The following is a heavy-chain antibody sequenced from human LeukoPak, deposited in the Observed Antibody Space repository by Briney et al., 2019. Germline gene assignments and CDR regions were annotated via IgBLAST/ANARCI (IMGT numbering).Heavy chain of an antibody. J-gene: IGHJ5*02. Sequence: ASVKVSCKASGYTFTSYGISWVRQAPGQGLEWMGWISAYNGNTNYAQKLQGRLTMPTDTSTSTAYMELRSLRSDDTAVYYCARVIALFAAAGNDPWFDPWGQGTLVTVSS. D-gene: IGHD6-13*01. CDR1: GYTFTSYG. CDR2: ISAYNGNT. CDR3: ARVIALFAAAGNDPWFDP. V-gene: IGHV1-18*01.